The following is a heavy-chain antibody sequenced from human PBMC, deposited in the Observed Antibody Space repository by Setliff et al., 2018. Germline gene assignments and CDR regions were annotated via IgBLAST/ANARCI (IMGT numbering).Heavy chain of an antibody. D-gene: IGHD6-13*01. CDR1: GGSISSHY. CDR3: ARDRGKYKNSSLFSQSGAFFDY. Sequence: SETLSLTCTVSGGSISSHYWSWIRQPPGKGLEWIGSIYYSGSTNYNPSLKSRVTISVDTSKNHFSLKLSSVTAADTAVYYCARDRGKYKNSSLFSQSGAFFDYWGQGTLVTVSS. V-gene: IGHV4-59*11. J-gene: IGHJ4*02. CDR2: IYYSGST.